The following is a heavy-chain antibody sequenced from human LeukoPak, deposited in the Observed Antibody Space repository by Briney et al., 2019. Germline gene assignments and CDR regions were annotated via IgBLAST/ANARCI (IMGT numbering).Heavy chain of an antibody. D-gene: IGHD2/OR15-2a*01. CDR3: TRVRVSSYYGMDI. CDR2: INQDASEK. V-gene: IGHV3-7*05. CDR1: GFTFSSYW. J-gene: IGHJ6*02. Sequence: GGSLRLSCAASGFTFSSYWMSWVGQAPGKGLEWVANINQDASEKYHVVSVKGRFTISRDNAKNSLYLQMNSLRAEDTAVYYCTRVRVSSYYGMDIWGQGTTVTVSS.